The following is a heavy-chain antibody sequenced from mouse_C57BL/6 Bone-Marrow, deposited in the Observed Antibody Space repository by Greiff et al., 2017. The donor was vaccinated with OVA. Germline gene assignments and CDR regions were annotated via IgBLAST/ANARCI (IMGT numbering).Heavy chain of an antibody. CDR2: ISPGSGST. V-gene: IGHV1-55*01. D-gene: IGHD1-1*01. Sequence: QFQLHRPGAKLVKPGASGRLSGRPSGTTFPGSWIPWLRRRPGQGLGWIGDISPGSGSTNYKEKFKSKATLTVDTSSSTAYMQLSSLTSEDSAVYYCAREGYYYGSSLDYWGQGTTLTVSS. J-gene: IGHJ2*01. CDR1: GTTFPGSW. CDR3: AREGYYYGSSLDY.